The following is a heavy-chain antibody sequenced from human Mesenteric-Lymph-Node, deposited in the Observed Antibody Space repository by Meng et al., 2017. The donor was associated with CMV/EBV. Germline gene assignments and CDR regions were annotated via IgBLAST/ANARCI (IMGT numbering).Heavy chain of an antibody. CDR2: IYYSGST. V-gene: IGHV4-39*01. J-gene: IGHJ5*02. Sequence: QLQLQESGPGLVKPSETLSLTCTVPGCSISSSSYYWGWIRQPPGKGLEWIGSIYYSGSTYYNPSLKSRVTISVDTSKNQFSLKLSSVTAADTAVYYCARPHYYGSGSSPWFDPWGQGTLVTVSS. D-gene: IGHD3-10*01. CDR1: GCSISSSSYY. CDR3: ARPHYYGSGSSPWFDP.